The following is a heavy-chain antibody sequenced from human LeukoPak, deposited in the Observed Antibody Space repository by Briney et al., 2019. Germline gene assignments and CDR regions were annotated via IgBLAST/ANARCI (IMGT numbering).Heavy chain of an antibody. CDR1: GYSISSGYY. J-gene: IGHJ4*02. CDR3: ARHRDSGSYFDY. D-gene: IGHD1-26*01. CDR2: IYHSGST. V-gene: IGHV4-38-2*01. Sequence: NPSETLSLTCAVSGYSISSGYYWGWIRQPPGKGLEWLGRIYHSGSTYYNPSLKRRVSISVDTYKNHFSRKLSSVTAADTAVYYCARHRDSGSYFDYWGQGTLVTVSS.